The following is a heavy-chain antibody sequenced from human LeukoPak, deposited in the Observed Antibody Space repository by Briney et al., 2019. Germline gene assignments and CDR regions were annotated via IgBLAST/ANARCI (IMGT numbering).Heavy chain of an antibody. CDR2: INPNSGGT. D-gene: IGHD6-13*01. Sequence: ASVNVSCKASGYTFTGYYMHWVRQAPGHGLEWMGWINPNSGGTNYAQKFQGRVAMTRDTSISTTYMELSRLRYDDMAVYYCARALAATAGTGSSDYWGQGTLVTVSS. CDR1: GYTFTGYY. CDR3: ARALAATAGTGSSDY. V-gene: IGHV1-2*02. J-gene: IGHJ4*02.